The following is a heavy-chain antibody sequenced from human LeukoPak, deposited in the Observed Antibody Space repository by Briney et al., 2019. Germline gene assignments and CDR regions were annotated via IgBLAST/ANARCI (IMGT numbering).Heavy chain of an antibody. Sequence: GEPLKISCKGSGYSFTSYWIGWVRQIPGKGLEWMGIIYPGDSDTRYSPSFQGQVTISADKSISTAYLQWSSLKASDTAMYYCARQRAAADGYFDYWGQGTLVTVSS. V-gene: IGHV5-51*01. J-gene: IGHJ4*02. CDR2: IYPGDSDT. CDR1: GYSFTSYW. CDR3: ARQRAAADGYFDY. D-gene: IGHD6-13*01.